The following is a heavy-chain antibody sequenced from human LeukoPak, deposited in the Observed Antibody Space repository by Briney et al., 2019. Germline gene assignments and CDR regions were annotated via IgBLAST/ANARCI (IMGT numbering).Heavy chain of an antibody. Sequence: GRSLRLTCAASGFMFSSSGMHWVRQAPGKGLEWVAFIRYDGSNKYYADSVKGRFTISRDNSKNTVSLQMNSLRAEDTAVYYCARVRTSCNPECDYYYMDVWGKGTTVTVSS. D-gene: IGHD2-2*01. CDR2: IRYDGSNK. J-gene: IGHJ6*03. V-gene: IGHV3-30*02. CDR3: ARVRTSCNPECDYYYMDV. CDR1: GFMFSSSG.